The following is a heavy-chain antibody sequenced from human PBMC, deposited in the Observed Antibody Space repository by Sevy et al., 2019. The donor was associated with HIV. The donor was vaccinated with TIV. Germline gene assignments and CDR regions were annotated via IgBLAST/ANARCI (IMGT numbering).Heavy chain of an antibody. CDR2: IGYDGSNI. CDR1: GFTPSTYG. Sequence: GGSLRLSCAASGFTPSTYGMHWVRQAPGKGLEWVAVIGYDGSNIYYADSVKGRFTISRDNAKNSLYLQMNSLRAEDTAVYYCARVYSGYYNSWGQGTLVTVSS. CDR3: ARVYSGYYNS. V-gene: IGHV3-33*01. D-gene: IGHD1-26*01. J-gene: IGHJ4*02.